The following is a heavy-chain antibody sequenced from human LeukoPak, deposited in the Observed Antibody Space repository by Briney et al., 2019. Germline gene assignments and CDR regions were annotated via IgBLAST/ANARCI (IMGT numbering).Heavy chain of an antibody. CDR3: ARGLYYDILTGYSSLYYFDY. CDR2: INHSGST. Sequence: SETLSLTCAVYGGSFSGYYWSWIRQPPGTGLEWIGEINHSGSTNYNPSLKSRVTISVDTSKNQFSLKLSSVTAADTAVYYCARGLYYDILTGYSSLYYFDYWGQGTLVTVSS. V-gene: IGHV4-34*01. J-gene: IGHJ4*02. CDR1: GGSFSGYY. D-gene: IGHD3-9*01.